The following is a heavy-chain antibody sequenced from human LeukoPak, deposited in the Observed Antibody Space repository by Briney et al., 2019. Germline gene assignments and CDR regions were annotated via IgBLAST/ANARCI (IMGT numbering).Heavy chain of an antibody. Sequence: PGGSLRLSCAASGFTFTTYSMIWGRQAPGKGVEGLSAISGNSVNIYYADSLKGRFTISRDNSKNSVYLEVNSLRDEDTAVYYCARDLGWAQCDFWGQGTLVTVSS. CDR3: ARDLGWAQCDF. CDR1: GFTFTTYS. V-gene: IGHV3-21*06. CDR2: ISGNSVNI. J-gene: IGHJ4*02. D-gene: IGHD6-19*01.